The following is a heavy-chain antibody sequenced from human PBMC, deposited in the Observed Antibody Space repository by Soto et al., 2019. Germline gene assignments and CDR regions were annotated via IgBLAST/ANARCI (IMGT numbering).Heavy chain of an antibody. CDR2: ISWNSETI. D-gene: IGHD4-17*01. CDR3: AKDMKWGGMTTIHYFDS. J-gene: IGHJ4*02. Sequence: DVQLVESGGGLVQPGRSLRLSCAASGFTVDDYAMHWVRQAPGKGLEWVSGISWNSETIDYADSVKGRFTISRDNAKSSLFLQMNRLRPDDTALYYCAKDMKWGGMTTIHYFDSWGQGTLVTVSS. V-gene: IGHV3-9*01. CDR1: GFTVDDYA.